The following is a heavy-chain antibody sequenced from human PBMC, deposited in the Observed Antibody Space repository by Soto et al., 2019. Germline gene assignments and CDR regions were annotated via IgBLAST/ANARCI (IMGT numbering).Heavy chain of an antibody. Sequence: SETLSLTCTVSGGSISNGGYYWSWIRQPPRKGLEWIGEINHSGSTNYNPSLKSRVTISVDTSENQFSLKLSSVTAADTAVYYCARVRRDGYNTYYYYGMDVWGQGTTVTVSS. CDR1: GGSISNGGYY. CDR2: INHSGST. D-gene: IGHD5-12*01. CDR3: ARVRRDGYNTYYYYGMDV. V-gene: IGHV4-34*01. J-gene: IGHJ6*02.